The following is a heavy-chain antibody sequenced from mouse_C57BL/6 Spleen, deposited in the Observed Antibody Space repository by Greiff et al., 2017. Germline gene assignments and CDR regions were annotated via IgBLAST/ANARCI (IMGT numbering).Heavy chain of an antibody. J-gene: IGHJ3*01. Sequence: QVQLKESGAELAKPGASVKLSCKASGYTFTSYWMHWVKQRPGQGLEWIGYINPSSGYTKYNQKFKDKATLTADKSSSTAYMQLSSLTSEDSAVYCCARSYDYDRAWFAYWGQGTLVTVSA. V-gene: IGHV1-7*01. CDR2: INPSSGYT. D-gene: IGHD2-4*01. CDR1: GYTFTSYW. CDR3: ARSYDYDRAWFAY.